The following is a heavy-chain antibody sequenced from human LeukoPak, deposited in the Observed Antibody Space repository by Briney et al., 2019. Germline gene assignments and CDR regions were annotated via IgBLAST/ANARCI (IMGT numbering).Heavy chain of an antibody. CDR1: GGSISSGGYY. Sequence: PSETLSLTCTVSGGSISSGGYYWSWIRQHPGKGLEWIGYIYYSGSTYYNPSLKSRVTISVDTSKNQFSLKLSSVTAADTAVYYCARDQRYYGSGSYYPTYWYFDLWGRGTLVTVSS. D-gene: IGHD3-10*01. CDR2: IYYSGST. J-gene: IGHJ2*01. CDR3: ARDQRYYGSGSYYPTYWYFDL. V-gene: IGHV4-30-4*08.